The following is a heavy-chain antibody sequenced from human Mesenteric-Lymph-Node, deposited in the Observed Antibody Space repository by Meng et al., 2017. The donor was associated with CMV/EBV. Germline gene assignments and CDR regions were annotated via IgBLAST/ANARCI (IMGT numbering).Heavy chain of an antibody. CDR2: INHSGIT. CDR1: GGSFSGYY. J-gene: IGHJ6*02. CDR3: YQGHLGRFGMDV. V-gene: IGHV4-34*01. Sequence: GSLRLSCAVYGGSFSGYYWSWIRQPPGKGLEWIGKINHSGITNYNPSLKSRVTISVDTSKNQFSLQVSSVTAADTEAFLVYQGHLGRFGMDVWGQGTTVTVSS. D-gene: IGHD6-19*01.